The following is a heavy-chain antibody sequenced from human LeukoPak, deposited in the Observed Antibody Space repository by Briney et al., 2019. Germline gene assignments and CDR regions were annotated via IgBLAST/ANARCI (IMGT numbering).Heavy chain of an antibody. CDR3: ARTNGDLDY. CDR2: MNPNSGNT. D-gene: IGHD4-17*01. Sequence: ASVKVPCTASGYTFTNYDINWVRQAPGQGLEWMGWMNPNSGNTDYAQNFQGRVTMTRDTSISTAYMQVTSLRSEDTAIYYCARTNGDLDYWGQGTLVTVSS. J-gene: IGHJ4*02. CDR1: GYTFTNYD. V-gene: IGHV1-8*01.